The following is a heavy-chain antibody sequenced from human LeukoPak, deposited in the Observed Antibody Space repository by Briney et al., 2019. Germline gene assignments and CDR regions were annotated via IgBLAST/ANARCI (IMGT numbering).Heavy chain of an antibody. Sequence: GGSLRLSCAASGFTFSSYAMHWVRQAPGKGVEWVAVISYDGSNKYYADSVKGRFTISRDNSKNTLYLQMNSLRAEDTAVYYCARDTNRRDGYNPLDYWGQGTLVTVSS. CDR3: ARDTNRRDGYNPLDY. J-gene: IGHJ4*02. CDR2: ISYDGSNK. D-gene: IGHD5-24*01. V-gene: IGHV3-30*01. CDR1: GFTFSSYA.